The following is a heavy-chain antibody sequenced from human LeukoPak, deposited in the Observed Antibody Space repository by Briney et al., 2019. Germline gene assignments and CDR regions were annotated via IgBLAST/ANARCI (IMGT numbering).Heavy chain of an antibody. CDR3: ARDLDYGDYAFDY. D-gene: IGHD4-17*01. CDR1: GFTFCSYS. V-gene: IGHV3-21*01. Sequence: GGSLRLSCAASGFTFCSYSMNWVRQAPGKGLEWVSSISSSSSYIYYADSVKGRFTISRDSAKNSLYLQMNSLRAEDTAVYYCARDLDYGDYAFDYWGQGTLVTVSS. CDR2: ISSSSSYI. J-gene: IGHJ4*02.